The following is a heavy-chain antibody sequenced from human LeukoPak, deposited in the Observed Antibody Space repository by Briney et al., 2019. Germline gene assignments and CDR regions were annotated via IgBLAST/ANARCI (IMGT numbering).Heavy chain of an antibody. CDR2: IYHSGST. CDR1: GGSISSSNW. D-gene: IGHD2-15*01. CDR3: ARQPSLSYCSGGTCWFDP. Sequence: PSETLSLTCAVSGGSISSSNWWSWVRQPPGKGLEWIGEIYHSGSTNYNPSLKSRVTISVDTSKNRFSLKLSSVTAADTAVYYCARQPSLSYCSGGTCWFDPWGQGTLVTVSS. J-gene: IGHJ5*02. V-gene: IGHV4-4*02.